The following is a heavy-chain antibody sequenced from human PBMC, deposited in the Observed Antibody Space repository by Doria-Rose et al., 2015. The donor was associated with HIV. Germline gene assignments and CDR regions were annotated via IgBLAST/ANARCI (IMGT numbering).Heavy chain of an antibody. V-gene: IGHV2-26*01. D-gene: IGHD6-13*01. CDR1: GVSLSSPGMG. Sequence: QITLKESGPVLVKPTETLTLTCTVSGVSLSSPGMGVSWIRQPPGKALEWLANLFSDDERSYKTSLKSRLTISRGTSKSQVVLTMTDMDPGDTATYYCARIKSSRWYHKYYFDFWGQGTLVIVSA. CDR3: ARIKSSRWYHKYYFDF. CDR2: LFSDDER. J-gene: IGHJ4*02.